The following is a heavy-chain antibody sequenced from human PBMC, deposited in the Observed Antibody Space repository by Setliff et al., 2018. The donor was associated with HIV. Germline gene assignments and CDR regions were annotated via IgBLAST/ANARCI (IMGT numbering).Heavy chain of an antibody. CDR1: GGSISTSRYC. CDR2: INYRGNT. Sequence: SETLSLTCTVSGGSISTSRYCWGWIRQPPGKGLEWIGSINYRGNTYYNPSLKSRAAIPVDTSKNQISLKLSSVTAADTAVYYCASLDGSESPYIYYYYMDVWGKGTTVTVSS. CDR3: ASLDGSESPYIYYYYMDV. D-gene: IGHD3-10*01. V-gene: IGHV4-39*01. J-gene: IGHJ6*03.